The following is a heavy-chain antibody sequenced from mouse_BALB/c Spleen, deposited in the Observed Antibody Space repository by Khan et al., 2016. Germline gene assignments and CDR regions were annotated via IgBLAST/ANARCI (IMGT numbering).Heavy chain of an antibody. CDR3: AREGLNYDYAMDY. CDR1: GYTFTDYA. J-gene: IGHJ4*01. CDR2: ISTYYGDT. V-gene: IGHV1S137*01. Sequence: VELVESGAELVRPGVSVKISCKGSGYTFTDYAMHWVKQSHAKNLEWIGVISTYYGDTSYNQKFEGKATMTVDKSSSTAYMELARLTSEDSAISYCAREGLNYDYAMDYWGQGTSVTVSS. D-gene: IGHD2-1*01.